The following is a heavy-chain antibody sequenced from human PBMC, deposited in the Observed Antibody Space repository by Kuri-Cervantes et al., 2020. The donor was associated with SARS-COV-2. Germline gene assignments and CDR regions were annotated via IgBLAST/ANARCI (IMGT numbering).Heavy chain of an antibody. D-gene: IGHD2-2*01. CDR2: IYYSGST. V-gene: IGHV4-39*07. CDR1: GGSISSSSYY. Sequence: ESLKISCTVSGGSISSSSYYWGWIRQPPGKGLEWIGSIYYSGSTYYNPSLKSRVTMSVDTSKNQFSLKLSSVTAADTAVYYCARLAIGDCSSTSCQSGFDPWGQGTLVTCYS. J-gene: IGHJ5*02. CDR3: ARLAIGDCSSTSCQSGFDP.